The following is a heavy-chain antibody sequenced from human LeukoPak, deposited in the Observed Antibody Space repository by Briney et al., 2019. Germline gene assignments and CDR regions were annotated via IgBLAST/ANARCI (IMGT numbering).Heavy chain of an antibody. CDR1: GFTFDDYA. J-gene: IGHJ4*02. V-gene: IGHV3-9*03. Sequence: GGSLRLSCAASGFTFDDYAMHWVRQAPGKGLEWVSGISWNSGSIGYADSVKGRFTISRDNAKNSLYLQMNSLRAEDMALYYCARGGSSRTEDYFDYWGQGTLVTVSS. CDR3: ARGGSSRTEDYFDY. D-gene: IGHD6-13*01. CDR2: ISWNSGSI.